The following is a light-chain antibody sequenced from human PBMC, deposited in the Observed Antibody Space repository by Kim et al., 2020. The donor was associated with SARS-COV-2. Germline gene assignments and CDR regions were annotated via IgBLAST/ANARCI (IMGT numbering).Light chain of an antibody. CDR2: AAS. J-gene: IGKJ1*01. Sequence: ASIAARVTITCRASQDIANSLAWYQQKPGKVPQVLIYAASTLQSVVPSRFSGSGSGTEFTLTIGSLQTEDVATYYCQKYNSAPWTFGPGTKVEIK. CDR3: QKYNSAPWT. CDR1: QDIANS. V-gene: IGKV1-27*01.